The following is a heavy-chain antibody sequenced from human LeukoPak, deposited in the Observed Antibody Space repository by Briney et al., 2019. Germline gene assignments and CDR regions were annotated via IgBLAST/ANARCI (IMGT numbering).Heavy chain of an antibody. V-gene: IGHV3-74*01. CDR2: ICGDGTTT. CDR3: ASSIVVPGHY. J-gene: IGHJ4*02. Sequence: GGSLRLSCTASGFTFSSYWMHWVPHAPGKGLGCVSQICGDGTTTAYADSVKGRFTISRDNAKNTLYLKMNSLRVEDTAVYYCASSIVVPGHYWGQGTLVTVSS. D-gene: IGHD6-19*01. CDR1: GFTFSSYW.